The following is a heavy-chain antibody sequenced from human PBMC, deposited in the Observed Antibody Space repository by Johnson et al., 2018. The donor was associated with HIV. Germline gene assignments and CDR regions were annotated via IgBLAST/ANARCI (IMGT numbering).Heavy chain of an antibody. CDR2: MRYDGSNL. V-gene: IGHV3-33*03. CDR3: ADDLTTYKLYVDAYDI. Sequence: QVQLVESGGGVVQPGRSLTLSCAASGFTFSSHCIHWVRQAPGQGLEWVAIMRYDGSNLGCADSVKDRFTISRDVSKNTVYLQLSSLKPEDTAVYYCADDLTTYKLYVDAYDIWGKVTMVTVSS. D-gene: IGHD2-2*01. CDR1: GFTFSSHC. J-gene: IGHJ3*02.